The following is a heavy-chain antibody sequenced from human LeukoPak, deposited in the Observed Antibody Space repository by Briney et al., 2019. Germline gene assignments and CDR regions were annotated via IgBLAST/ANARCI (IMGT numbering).Heavy chain of an antibody. CDR3: ARHSGLRFLEWLDWFDP. Sequence: GESLKISCKGSGYSFTSYWIGWVRQMPGKGLEWMGIIYPGDSDTRYSPSFQGQVTISADKSISTAYLQWSSLKASDTAMYRCARHSGLRFLEWLDWFDPWGQGTLVTVSS. D-gene: IGHD3-3*01. CDR1: GYSFTSYW. J-gene: IGHJ5*02. CDR2: IYPGDSDT. V-gene: IGHV5-51*01.